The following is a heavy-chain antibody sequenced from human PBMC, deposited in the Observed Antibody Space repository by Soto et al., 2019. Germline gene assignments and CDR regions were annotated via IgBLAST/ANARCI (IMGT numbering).Heavy chain of an antibody. V-gene: IGHV4-59*08. Sequence: PTGTLSLTCTVSDGSISSYYWSWIRQPPGKGLEWIGYIYYSGSTNYNPSLKSRVTISVDTSKNQFSLKLSSVTAADTAVYYCARLGAHEIDPWGQGTLVTVS. J-gene: IGHJ5*02. CDR1: DGSISSYY. D-gene: IGHD3-16*01. CDR3: ARLGAHEIDP. CDR2: IYYSGST.